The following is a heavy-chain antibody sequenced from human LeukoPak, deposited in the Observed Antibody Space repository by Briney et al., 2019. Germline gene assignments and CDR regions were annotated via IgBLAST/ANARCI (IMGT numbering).Heavy chain of an antibody. CDR3: AKDVSGVRPRSGGH. D-gene: IGHD3-10*01. CDR1: GFIFSNFV. CDR2: ISTSGGST. J-gene: IGHJ4*02. V-gene: IGHV3-23*01. Sequence: GGSLRLSCTASGFIFSNFVMSWVRQAPGKGLEWVSGISTSGGSTYNADSVKGRFTISRDNSKNTLYLQMNSLRAEDTAIYYCAKDVSGVRPRSGGHWGQGTLVTVSS.